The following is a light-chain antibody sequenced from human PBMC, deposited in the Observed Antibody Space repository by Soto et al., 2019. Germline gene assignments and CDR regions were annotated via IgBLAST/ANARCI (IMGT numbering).Light chain of an antibody. J-gene: IGLJ7*01. CDR2: DVS. Sequence: QSALTQPRSGSGSPGQSVTISCTGTSSDVGGYNFVSWYQQHPGKATKFMIYDVSKRPSGVPDRFSVSKSGNTASLTIYGLQAEDEAYYYCRSYAGSYTVLFGGGTQLTVL. V-gene: IGLV2-11*01. CDR3: RSYAGSYTVL. CDR1: SSDVGGYNF.